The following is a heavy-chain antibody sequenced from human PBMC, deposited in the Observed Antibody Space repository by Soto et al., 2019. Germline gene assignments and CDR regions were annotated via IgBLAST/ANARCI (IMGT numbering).Heavy chain of an antibody. D-gene: IGHD3-22*01. CDR2: IIPIFGTA. V-gene: IGHV1-69*01. Sequence: QVQLVQSGAEVKKPGSSVKVSCKASGGIFRSYAIIWVRQAPGQGLEWMGGIIPIFGTANYAQKFQGRVTITADESTSTAYMELSSLRSEDTAVYYCPRDYYDVSGYDQTYYFDYWGQGTLVTVSA. J-gene: IGHJ4*02. CDR3: PRDYYDVSGYDQTYYFDY. CDR1: GGIFRSYA.